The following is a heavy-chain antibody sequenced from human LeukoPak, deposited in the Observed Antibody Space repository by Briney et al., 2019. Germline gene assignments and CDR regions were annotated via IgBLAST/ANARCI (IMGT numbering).Heavy chain of an antibody. Sequence: SETLSLTCTVSGVSITTYYWSWIRQPPGKGLEWIGFIYYSGNTNYNPSLKSRVTTSVDTSKNQFSLKLSSVTAADTAVYYCARAYTSGSFDYWGQRTLDTVSS. J-gene: IGHJ4*02. CDR2: IYYSGNT. CDR3: ARAYTSGSFDY. CDR1: GVSITTYY. V-gene: IGHV4-59*01. D-gene: IGHD3-16*01.